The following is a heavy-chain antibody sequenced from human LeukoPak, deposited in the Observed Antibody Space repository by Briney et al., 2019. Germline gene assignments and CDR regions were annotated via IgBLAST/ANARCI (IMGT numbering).Heavy chain of an antibody. CDR3: ARRGGCISTSCNLDY. V-gene: IGHV1-46*03. CDR2: INPNGGGT. J-gene: IGHJ4*02. CDR1: GYTFTSYY. Sequence: ASVKVSCKASGYTFTSYYMHWMRQAPGQGLEWVGMINPNGGGTSSAQKFQGRVTMTRDTSTSTVYMDLSSLRSEDTAIYYCARRGGCISTSCNLDYWGQGTLVTVSS. D-gene: IGHD2-2*01.